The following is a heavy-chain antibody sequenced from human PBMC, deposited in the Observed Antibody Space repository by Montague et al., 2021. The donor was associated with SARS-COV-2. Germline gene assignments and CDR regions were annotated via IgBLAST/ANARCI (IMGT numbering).Heavy chain of an antibody. D-gene: IGHD6-13*01. Sequence: SETLSLTCAVYGASFSGYYWSWIRQPPGKGREWIGEINHSGSTNYNPSLKSRVTISVDTSKNQFSLKLSSVTAADTAVYYCARDSIAAAGTDYWGQGTLVTVSS. CDR2: INHSGST. V-gene: IGHV4-34*01. CDR1: GASFSGYY. J-gene: IGHJ4*02. CDR3: ARDSIAAAGTDY.